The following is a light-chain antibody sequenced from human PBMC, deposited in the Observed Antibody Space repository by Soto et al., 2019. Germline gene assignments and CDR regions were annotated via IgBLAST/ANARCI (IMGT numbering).Light chain of an antibody. Sequence: QPVLTQSPSASASLGASVKLTCTLSSGHSNYAIAWHQQQPEKGPRFLMKLNSDGSHSKGDGIPDRFSGSSSGAARYLTISTLQSEDEADYYCHTWVTRIHIFGGGTQLTVL. J-gene: IGLJ2*01. CDR2: LNSDGSH. CDR3: HTWVTRIHI. V-gene: IGLV4-69*01. CDR1: SGHSNYA.